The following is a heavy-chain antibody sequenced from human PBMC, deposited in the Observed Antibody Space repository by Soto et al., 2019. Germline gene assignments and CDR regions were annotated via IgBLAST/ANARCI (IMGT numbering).Heavy chain of an antibody. J-gene: IGHJ4*02. CDR1: GYTFTSYG. D-gene: IGHD1-1*01. CDR3: ARGSGTRWNDPTPFDY. Sequence: QVQLVQSGAEVKKPGASVKVSCKASGYTFTSYGISWVRQAPGQGLEWLGWISAYNGNTNYSQKLQGRVTMTTDTSTSTAYMEVRSLRSDDTAVYHCARGSGTRWNDPTPFDYWGQGTLVTVSS. V-gene: IGHV1-18*01. CDR2: ISAYNGNT.